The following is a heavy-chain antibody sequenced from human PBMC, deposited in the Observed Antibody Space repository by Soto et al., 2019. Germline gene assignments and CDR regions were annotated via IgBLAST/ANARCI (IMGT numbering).Heavy chain of an antibody. D-gene: IGHD3-10*01. CDR2: IWYDGSNK. J-gene: IGHJ6*02. V-gene: IGHV3-33*01. Sequence: SGGSLRLSCAASGFTFSSYGMHWVRQAPGKGLEWVAVIWYDGSNKYYADSVKGRFTISRDNSKNTLYLQMNSLRAEDTAVYYCARGITMVRGVSSHYYGMDVWGQGTTVTVSS. CDR3: ARGITMVRGVSSHYYGMDV. CDR1: GFTFSSYG.